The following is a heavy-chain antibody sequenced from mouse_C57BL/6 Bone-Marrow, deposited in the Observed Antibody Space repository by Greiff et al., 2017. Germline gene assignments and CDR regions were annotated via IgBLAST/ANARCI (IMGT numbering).Heavy chain of an antibody. V-gene: IGHV1-63*01. CDR1: GYTFTNYW. Sequence: QVQLKQSGAELVRPGTSVKMSCKASGYTFTNYWIGWAKQRPGHGLEWIGDIYPGGGYTNYNEKFKGKATLTADKSSSTAYMQFSSLTSEDSAIYYCARWGDYDERRYAMDYWGQGTSVTVSS. D-gene: IGHD2-4*01. J-gene: IGHJ4*01. CDR3: ARWGDYDERRYAMDY. CDR2: IYPGGGYT.